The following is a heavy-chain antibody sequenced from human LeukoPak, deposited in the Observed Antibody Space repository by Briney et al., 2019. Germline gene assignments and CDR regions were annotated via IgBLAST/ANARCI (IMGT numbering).Heavy chain of an antibody. CDR3: ARGLTTEYSSSSLDFDY. J-gene: IGHJ4*02. CDR1: GYTFTSCD. D-gene: IGHD6-6*01. V-gene: IGHV1-8*01. Sequence: GASVKVSCKASGYTFTSCDINWVRQATGQGLEWMGWMNPNSGNTGYAQKFQGRVTMTRNTSISTAYMELSSLRSEDTAVYYCARGLTTEYSSSSLDFDYWGQGTLVTVSS. CDR2: MNPNSGNT.